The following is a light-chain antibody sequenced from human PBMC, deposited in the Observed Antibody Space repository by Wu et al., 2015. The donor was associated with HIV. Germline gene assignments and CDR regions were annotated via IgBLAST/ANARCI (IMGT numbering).Light chain of an antibody. CDR1: QGIRNY. J-gene: IGKJ5*01. CDR3: QQDETYPVT. V-gene: IGKV1-9*01. Sequence: IQLTQSPSFLSASVGDRVTITCRASQGIRNYLAWYQQKAGKAPKLLIYAATTLQSGVPSRFSGSGSGTEFTLTIASLQPEDFATYYCQQDETYPVTFGQGTRLEIK. CDR2: AAT.